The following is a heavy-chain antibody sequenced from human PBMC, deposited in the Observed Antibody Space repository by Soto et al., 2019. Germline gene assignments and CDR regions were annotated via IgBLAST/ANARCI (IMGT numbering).Heavy chain of an antibody. Sequence: SETLSLTCTGSGGSISSSSYYWGWIRQPPGKGLEWIGSIYYSGSTYYNPSLKSRVTISVDTSKNQFSLKLSSVTAADTAVYYCARAVAGNTYYYYYGMDVWGQGTTVTVSS. CDR2: IYYSGST. CDR1: GGSISSSSYY. D-gene: IGHD6-19*01. CDR3: ARAVAGNTYYYYYGMDV. V-gene: IGHV4-39*01. J-gene: IGHJ6*02.